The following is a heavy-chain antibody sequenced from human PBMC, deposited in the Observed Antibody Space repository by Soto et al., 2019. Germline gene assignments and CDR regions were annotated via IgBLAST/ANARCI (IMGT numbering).Heavy chain of an antibody. CDR2: IIPIFGTA. Sequence: QVQLVQSGAEVKKPGSSVKVSCKASGGTFSSYAISWVRQAPGQGLEWMGGIIPIFGTANYAQKFQGRVMITADESTSTAYMELSSLRSEDTAVYYCARLYGSGSYYNGYYGMDVWGQGTTVTVSS. CDR1: GGTFSSYA. D-gene: IGHD3-10*01. V-gene: IGHV1-69*01. CDR3: ARLYGSGSYYNGYYGMDV. J-gene: IGHJ6*02.